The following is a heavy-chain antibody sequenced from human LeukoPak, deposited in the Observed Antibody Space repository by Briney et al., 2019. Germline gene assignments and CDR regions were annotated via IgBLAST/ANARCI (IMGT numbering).Heavy chain of an antibody. CDR3: AIRRRYDILTGYYKDY. Sequence: GGSLRLSCAASGFTFSSYGMHWVRQAPGKGLEWVAFIRYDGSNKYYADCVKGPFTISRDNSRNTLYLQMNSLRAEDTAVYYCAIRRRYDILTGYYKDYWGQGTLVTVSS. CDR1: GFTFSSYG. J-gene: IGHJ4*02. CDR2: IRYDGSNK. D-gene: IGHD3-9*01. V-gene: IGHV3-30*02.